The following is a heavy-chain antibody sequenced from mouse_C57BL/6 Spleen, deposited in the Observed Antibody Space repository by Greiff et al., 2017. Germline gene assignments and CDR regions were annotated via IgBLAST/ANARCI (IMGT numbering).Heavy chain of an antibody. CDR3: ARKEYYTLYYYAMDY. CDR1: GYTFTSYW. D-gene: IGHD2-12*01. V-gene: IGHV1-53*01. CDR2: INPSNGGT. J-gene: IGHJ4*01. Sequence: QVQLQQSGTELVKPGASVKLSCKASGYTFTSYWMHWVKQRPGQGLEWIGNINPSNGGTNYNEKFKSKATLTVDKSSSTAYMQLSSLTSEDSAVYYCARKEYYTLYYYAMDYWGQGTSVTVSS.